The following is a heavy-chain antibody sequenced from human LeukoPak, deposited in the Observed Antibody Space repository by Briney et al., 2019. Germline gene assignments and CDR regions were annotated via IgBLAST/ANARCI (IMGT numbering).Heavy chain of an antibody. CDR2: ISYDGTNK. CDR1: GFTFRSYA. Sequence: GRSLRLPCAASGFTFRSYAMHWVRQAPGKGLEWVAGISYDGTNKYYADSVKGRFTISGDNPKNTLYLQMNSLRTDDTAVYYCARESPACGEDCYFDYWGQGTLVTVSS. J-gene: IGHJ4*02. D-gene: IGHD2-21*02. V-gene: IGHV3-30-3*01. CDR3: ARESPACGEDCYFDY.